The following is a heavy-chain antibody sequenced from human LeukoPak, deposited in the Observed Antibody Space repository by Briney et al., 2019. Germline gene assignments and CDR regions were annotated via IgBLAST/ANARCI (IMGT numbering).Heavy chain of an antibody. J-gene: IGHJ4*02. V-gene: IGHV3-74*01. Sequence: PGGSLRLSCAASGFTFSSYAMHWVRQAPGTGLVWVSHIKGDGSSTSYADSVKGRFTISRDNAKNTLYLQMNSLRAEDTAVYYCVRDGMGANVYDYWGQGTLVTVSS. CDR1: GFTFSSYA. CDR2: IKGDGSST. CDR3: VRDGMGANVYDY. D-gene: IGHD1-14*01.